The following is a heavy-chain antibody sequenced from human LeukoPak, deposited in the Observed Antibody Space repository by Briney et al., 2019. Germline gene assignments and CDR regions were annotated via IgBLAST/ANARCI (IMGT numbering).Heavy chain of an antibody. Sequence: GGSLRLSCAPSGFTFSIYTINWVRQAPGKGLEWLSSISDNSRYIYYADSVKGRFTISRDNAQNSVFLQLNSLRAEDTAVYYCARDGLGSYDYWGQGTLVTVSS. CDR3: ARDGLGSYDY. V-gene: IGHV3-21*01. CDR2: ISDNSRYI. D-gene: IGHD3-10*01. CDR1: GFTFSIYT. J-gene: IGHJ4*02.